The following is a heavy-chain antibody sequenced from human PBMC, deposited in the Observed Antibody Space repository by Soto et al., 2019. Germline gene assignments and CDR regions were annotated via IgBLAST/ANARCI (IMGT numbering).Heavy chain of an antibody. CDR1: GGSISSSNYY. Sequence: SETLSLTCTVSGGSISSSNYYWGWIRQPPGKGLEWIGSIYYSGSTYYNPSLKSRVTISLDTSNNQFSLKLSSVIAADTAVYYCARHSASSWSYYYYMDVCGQGTTVTVSS. J-gene: IGHJ6*03. D-gene: IGHD3-3*01. V-gene: IGHV4-39*01. CDR2: IYYSGST. CDR3: ARHSASSWSYYYYMDV.